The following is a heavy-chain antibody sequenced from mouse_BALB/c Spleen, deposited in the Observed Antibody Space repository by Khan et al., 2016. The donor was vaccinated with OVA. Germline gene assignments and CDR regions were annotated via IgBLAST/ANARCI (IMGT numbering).Heavy chain of an antibody. Sequence: DVKLVESGGGLVQPGGSRKLSCAASGFTFSDYGLAWVRQAPGKGPEWVAFISSLAYSIYYADTVTGRFTISRENAKNTLYLEMSSLRAEDTAMYYCARSWAMDYWGQGTSVTVSS. V-gene: IGHV5-15*02. CDR1: GFTFSDYG. J-gene: IGHJ4*01. CDR3: ARSWAMDY. CDR2: ISSLAYSI.